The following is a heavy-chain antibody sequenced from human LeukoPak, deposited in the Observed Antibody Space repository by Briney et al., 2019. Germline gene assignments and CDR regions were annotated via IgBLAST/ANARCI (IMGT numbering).Heavy chain of an antibody. CDR1: GFFFSSDW. CDR3: ARSYSYAFDF. CDR2: INPDGGHT. Sequence: GGSLRLSCAASGFFFSSDWMTWVRQAPGMGLEWVANINPDGGHTRYVDSVKGRFTVSRDNAKNSLDLQMNSLRVEDTAVYFCARSYSYAFDFRGQGTLVTVSS. J-gene: IGHJ4*02. V-gene: IGHV3-7*01. D-gene: IGHD3-16*01.